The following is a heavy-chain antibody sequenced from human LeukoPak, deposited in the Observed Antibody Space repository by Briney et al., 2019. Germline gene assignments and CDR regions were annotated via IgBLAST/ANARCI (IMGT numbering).Heavy chain of an antibody. J-gene: IGHJ3*02. D-gene: IGHD6-13*01. CDR2: ISSSSSYL. CDR3: AREVRIAASGRAFDM. CDR1: GFTFSSYT. Sequence: PGGSLRLSCAASGFTFSSYTMNWVRQAPGKGLEWVSSISSSSSYLNYADSVKGRFTISRDNAKNSLYLQMNSLRAEDTAVYYCAREVRIAASGRAFDMWGQGTMVTVSS. V-gene: IGHV3-21*01.